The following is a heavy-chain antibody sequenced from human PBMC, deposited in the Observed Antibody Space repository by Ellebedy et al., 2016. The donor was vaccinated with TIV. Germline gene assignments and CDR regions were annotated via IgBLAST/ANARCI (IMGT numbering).Heavy chain of an antibody. CDR2: IIPIFGTA. CDR3: ARVYSSSWYTDYYYGMDG. D-gene: IGHD6-13*01. Sequence: ASVKVSCKASGGTFSSYAISWVRQAPGQGLEWMGGIIPIFGTANYTQKFQGRVTITADESTSTAYMELSSLRSEDTAVYYCARVYSSSWYTDYYYGMDGWGQGTTVTVSS. CDR1: GGTFSSYA. J-gene: IGHJ6*02. V-gene: IGHV1-69*13.